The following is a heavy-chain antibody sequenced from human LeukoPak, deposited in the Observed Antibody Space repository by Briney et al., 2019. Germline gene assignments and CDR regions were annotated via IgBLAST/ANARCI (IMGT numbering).Heavy chain of an antibody. CDR3: ARSPHYYYRSSGYHGYFDY. CDR1: GGSISSYY. J-gene: IGHJ4*02. V-gene: IGHV4-59*13. D-gene: IGHD3-22*01. Sequence: SETLSLTCTVSGGSISSYYWSWIRQPPGKGLEWIGYIYYSGSTNYNPSLKSRVTISVDTSKNQFSLKLSSVTAAGTAVYYCARSPHYYYRSSGYHGYFDYWGQGTLVTVSS. CDR2: IYYSGST.